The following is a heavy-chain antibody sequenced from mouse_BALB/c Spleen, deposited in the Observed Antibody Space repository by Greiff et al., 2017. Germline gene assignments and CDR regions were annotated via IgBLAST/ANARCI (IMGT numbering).Heavy chain of an antibody. CDR1: GFNIKDTY. V-gene: IGHV14-3*02. D-gene: IGHD2-9*01. CDR2: IDPANGNT. J-gene: IGHJ4*01. CDR3: ARSSYGSYAMDY. Sequence: LVESGAELVKPGASVKLSCTASGFNIKDTYMHWVKQRPEQGLEWIGRIDPANGNTKYDPKFQGKATITADTSSNTAYLQLSSLTSEDTAVYYCARSSYGSYAMDYWGQGTSVTVSS.